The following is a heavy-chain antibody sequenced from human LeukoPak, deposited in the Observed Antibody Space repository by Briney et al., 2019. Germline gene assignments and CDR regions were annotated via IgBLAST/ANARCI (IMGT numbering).Heavy chain of an antibody. CDR1: GGSISSGGYS. CDR2: IYHSGST. V-gene: IGHV4-30-2*01. D-gene: IGHD3-10*01. CDR3: ARNYGSGSYYFDY. Sequence: SETLSLTCAVSGGSISSGGYSWSWIRQPPGKGLEWIGYIYHSGSTYYNPSLKSRVTISVDRSKNQFSLKLSSVTAADTAVYYCARNYGSGSYYFDYWGQGTLVTVSP. J-gene: IGHJ4*02.